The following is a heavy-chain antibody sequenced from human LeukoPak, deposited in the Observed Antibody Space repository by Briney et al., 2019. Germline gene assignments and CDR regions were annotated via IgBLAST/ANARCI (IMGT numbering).Heavy chain of an antibody. V-gene: IGHV3-21*01. CDR1: GFTFSSYS. D-gene: IGHD2-15*01. CDR3: AREGSDWFDP. Sequence: GGSLRLSCAASGFTFSSYSMNWVRQAPGKGLEWVSSISRSSSYIYYADSVKGRFTISRDNAKNSLYLQMNSLRAEDTAVYYCAREGSDWFDPWGQGTLVTVSS. CDR2: ISRSSSYI. J-gene: IGHJ5*02.